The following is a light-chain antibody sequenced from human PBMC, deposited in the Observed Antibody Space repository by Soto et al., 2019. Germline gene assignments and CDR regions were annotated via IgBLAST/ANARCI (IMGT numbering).Light chain of an antibody. V-gene: IGKV1-9*01. CDR1: QGISSY. CDR2: LAS. J-gene: IGKJ1*01. CDR3: QQLNNYPRT. Sequence: IQLTQSPSSLSASVGDRVTITCRASQGISSYLAWYQQKPGEAPKLLIYLASTLQTGVPSRFSGSGSGTDFTLTISSLQPEDFATYYCQQLNNYPRTFGQGTKVDI.